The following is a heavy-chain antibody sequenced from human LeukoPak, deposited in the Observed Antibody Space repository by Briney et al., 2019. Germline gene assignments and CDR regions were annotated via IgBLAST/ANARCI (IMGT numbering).Heavy chain of an antibody. J-gene: IGHJ6*03. Sequence: GGSLRLSCAASGFTFSAYAMTWVRQAPGKGLEWVAFIRYDGSNKYYADSVKGRFTISRDNSKNTLYLQMNSLRAEDTAVYYCAKVYRRTGTTYYYYYYMDVWGKGTTVTVSS. CDR2: IRYDGSNK. V-gene: IGHV3-30*02. CDR1: GFTFSAYA. D-gene: IGHD1-7*01. CDR3: AKVYRRTGTTYYYYYYMDV.